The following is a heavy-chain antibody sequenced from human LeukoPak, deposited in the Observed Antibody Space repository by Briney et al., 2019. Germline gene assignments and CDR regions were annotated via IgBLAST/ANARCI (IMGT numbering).Heavy chain of an antibody. CDR1: GYTFTSYW. Sequence: GESLKISCKASGYTFTSYWIGWVRQMPGKGLEWMGIIYPGDSDTRYSPSFQGQVTISADKSISTAYLQWSSLKASDTAMYYCARQSSSGYYYDSSGAFDIWGQGTMVTVSS. CDR2: IYPGDSDT. CDR3: ARQSSSGYYYDSSGAFDI. D-gene: IGHD3-22*01. V-gene: IGHV5-51*01. J-gene: IGHJ3*02.